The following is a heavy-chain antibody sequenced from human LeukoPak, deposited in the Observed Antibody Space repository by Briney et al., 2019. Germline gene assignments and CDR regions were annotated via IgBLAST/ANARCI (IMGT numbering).Heavy chain of an antibody. CDR2: IVSDGTSA. J-gene: IGHJ4*02. CDR1: GFTFRGYW. CDR3: ARELGATFDN. Sequence: GGSLRLSCAASGFTFRGYWMHWVRQAPGKGLVWVSRIVSDGTSASYADFVEGRFIMSRGNAKDTLYLQLSSLRVEDTAVYYCARELGATFDNWGQGTLVTVSS. V-gene: IGHV3-74*01. D-gene: IGHD1-26*01.